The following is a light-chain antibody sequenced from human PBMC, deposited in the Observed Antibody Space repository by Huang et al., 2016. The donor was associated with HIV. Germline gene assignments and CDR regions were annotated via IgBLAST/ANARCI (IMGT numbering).Light chain of an antibody. J-gene: IGKJ5*01. Sequence: IVLTQSPDTLSLSPGERATLSCRASQSISTYLAWYQHKPGQAPRLLIYDASNRSTGIPARFSGSGAGTDFTLTISSLEPEDFAIYYCQQRSNWPSITFGQGTRLEIK. CDR2: DAS. V-gene: IGKV3-11*01. CDR3: QQRSNWPSIT. CDR1: QSISTY.